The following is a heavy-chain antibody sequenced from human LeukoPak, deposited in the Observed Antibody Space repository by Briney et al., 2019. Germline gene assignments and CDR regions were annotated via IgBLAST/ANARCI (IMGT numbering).Heavy chain of an antibody. CDR1: GYTFTGYY. CDR3: ARVSGYDTTNWFDP. CDR2: INPNSGGT. V-gene: IGHV1-2*02. J-gene: IGHJ5*02. Sequence: ASVKVSCKASGYTFTGYYMHWVRQAPGQGLEWMGWINPNSGGTNFAQNFQGRPTMTRDTSISTAYMELSRLRSDDTAVYYCARVSGYDTTNWFDPWGQGTLVTVSS. D-gene: IGHD5-12*01.